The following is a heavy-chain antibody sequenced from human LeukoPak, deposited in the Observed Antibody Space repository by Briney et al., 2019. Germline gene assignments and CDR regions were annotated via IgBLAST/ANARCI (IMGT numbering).Heavy chain of an antibody. CDR2: TRNKPNSYTT. Sequence: GGSLRLSCAASGFTFSSYEMNWVRQAPGKGLEWVGRTRNKPNSYTTQYAASVRGRFTISGGDSKNSLYLQMNNLKTDDTAVYFCARGPFNLNPSGGYYYYMDVWGKGITVTVSS. CDR3: ARGPFNLNPSGGYYYYMDV. D-gene: IGHD3-10*01. J-gene: IGHJ6*03. V-gene: IGHV3-72*01. CDR1: GFTFSSYE.